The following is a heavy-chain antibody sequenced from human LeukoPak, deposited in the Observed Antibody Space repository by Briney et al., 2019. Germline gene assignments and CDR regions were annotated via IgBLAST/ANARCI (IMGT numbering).Heavy chain of an antibody. CDR2: IKSDGSNT. V-gene: IGHV3-74*01. D-gene: IGHD5-18*01. CDR3: ARDLSGVTGYTYGRGIDY. J-gene: IGHJ4*02. CDR1: GFTFSRYW. Sequence: GSLRLSCAASGFTFSRYWMYWVRQAPGKGLVWVSRIKSDGSNTTYADSVKGRFTISRDNAKTSLYLQMNSLRAEDTAVYYCARDLSGVTGYTYGRGIDYWGQGTLVTVSS.